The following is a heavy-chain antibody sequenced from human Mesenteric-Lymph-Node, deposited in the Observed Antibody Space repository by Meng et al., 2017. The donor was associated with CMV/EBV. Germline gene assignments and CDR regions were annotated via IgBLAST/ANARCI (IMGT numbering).Heavy chain of an antibody. D-gene: IGHD6-13*01. CDR1: GFTFSSYS. J-gene: IGHJ4*02. V-gene: IGHV3-21*04. CDR3: AKGGVYSSSWGDY. CDR2: ISSSSSYI. Sequence: GESLKTPRAASGFTFSSYSMNWVRQAPGKGLEWVSSISSSSSYIYYADSVKGRFTISRDNSKNTLYLQMNSLRAEDTAVYYCAKGGVYSSSWGDYWGQGTLVTVSS.